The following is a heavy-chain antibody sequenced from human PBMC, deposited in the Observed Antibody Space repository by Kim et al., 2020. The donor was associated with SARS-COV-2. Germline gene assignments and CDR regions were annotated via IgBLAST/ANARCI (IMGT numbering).Heavy chain of an antibody. V-gene: IGHV3-72*01. D-gene: IGHD1-1*01. CDR3: ARVEGLSGKYYF. J-gene: IGHJ4*01. CDR2: IRTEGNGSTT. Sequence: GGSLRLSCAASGFTFSDHYMDWVRQAPGKGLEWVGRIRTEGNGSTTVYAASVKGRFTISRDDSKSTMYLQMNSLRTEDTAVYYCARVEGLSGKYYF. CDR1: GFTFSDHY.